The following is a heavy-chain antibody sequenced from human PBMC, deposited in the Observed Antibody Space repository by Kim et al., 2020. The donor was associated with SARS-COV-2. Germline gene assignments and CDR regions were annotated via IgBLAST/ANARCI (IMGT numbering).Heavy chain of an antibody. CDR1: GYTFTSYA. V-gene: IGHV7-4-1*02. Sequence: ASVKVSCKASGYTFTSYAMNWVRQAPGQGLEWMGWINTNTGNPTYAQGFTGRFVFSLDTSVSTAYLQISSLKAEDTAVYYCASSVPVSKYSSSSGSDYWGQGTLVTVSS. D-gene: IGHD6-6*01. J-gene: IGHJ4*02. CDR2: INTNTGNP. CDR3: ASSVPVSKYSSSSGSDY.